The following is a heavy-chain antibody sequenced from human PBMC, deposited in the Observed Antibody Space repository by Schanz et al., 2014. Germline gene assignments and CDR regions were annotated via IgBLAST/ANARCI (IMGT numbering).Heavy chain of an antibody. CDR1: GFTFDDYA. D-gene: IGHD6-19*01. CDR3: ARERGRSSGWDDDAFDI. V-gene: IGHV3-9*01. Sequence: EVQLVESGGGLVQPGRSLRLSCAASGFTFDDYAMHWVRQAPGKGLEWVSGISWNSGSIGYADSVKGRFTISRDNAKNSLYLQMNTLRAEDTAVYYCARERGRSSGWDDDAFDIWGQGTVVTVSS. J-gene: IGHJ3*02. CDR2: ISWNSGSI.